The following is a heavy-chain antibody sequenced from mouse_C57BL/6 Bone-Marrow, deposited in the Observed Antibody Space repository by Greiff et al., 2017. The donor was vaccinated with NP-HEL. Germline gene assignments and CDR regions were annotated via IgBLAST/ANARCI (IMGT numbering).Heavy chain of an antibody. D-gene: IGHD1-1*01. J-gene: IGHJ1*03. CDR3: AKLRYPPLKFDV. CDR2: IWGDGGT. V-gene: IGHV2-3*01. CDR1: GFSLTSYG. Sequence: QVQLKESGPGLVAPSQSLSITCTVSGFSLTSYGVSWVRQPPGKGLEWLGVIWGDGGTNYHSALISRLSISKDNSKSQVFLKLNSLHTDDTATYYCAKLRYPPLKFDVWGTGTTVTVSS.